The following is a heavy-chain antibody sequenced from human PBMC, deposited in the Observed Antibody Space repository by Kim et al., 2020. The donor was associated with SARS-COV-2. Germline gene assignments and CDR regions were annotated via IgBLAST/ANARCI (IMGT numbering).Heavy chain of an antibody. D-gene: IGHD6-13*01. Sequence: SETLSLTCTVSGGSISSSSYYWGWIRQPPGKGLEWIGSIYYSGSTYYNPSLKSRVTISVDTSKNQFSLKLSSVTAADTAVYYCARRIAAAGTDAFDIWGQGTMVTVSS. CDR2: IYYSGST. V-gene: IGHV4-39*01. CDR1: GGSISSSSYY. CDR3: ARRIAAAGTDAFDI. J-gene: IGHJ3*02.